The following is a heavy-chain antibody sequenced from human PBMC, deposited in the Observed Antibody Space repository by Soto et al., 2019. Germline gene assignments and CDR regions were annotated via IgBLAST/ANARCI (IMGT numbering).Heavy chain of an antibody. D-gene: IGHD1-7*01. CDR1: GGSISSGGYS. CDR2: IYHSGST. J-gene: IGHJ5*02. V-gene: IGHV4-30-2*01. CDR3: ASREDWNYGWFDP. Sequence: SETLSLTCAVSGGSISSGGYSWSWIRQPPGKGLEWIGYIYHSGSTYYNPSLKSRVTISVDRSKNQFSLKLSSVTAADTAVYYCASREDWNYGWFDPWGQGTLVTVSS.